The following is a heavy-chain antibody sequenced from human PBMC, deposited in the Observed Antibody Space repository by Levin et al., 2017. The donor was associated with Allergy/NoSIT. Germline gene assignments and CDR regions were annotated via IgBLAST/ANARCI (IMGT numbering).Heavy chain of an antibody. CDR1: GFTFRSYA. CDR3: ARDGLLLWFGEFSWFDP. CDR2: ISYDGSKK. D-gene: IGHD3-10*01. Sequence: LSLPCAASGFTFRSYAMHWVRQAPGKGLEWVAVISYDGSKKYYADSVKGRFTISRDNSKNTLYFQMNSLRTEDTAVYYCARDGLLLWFGEFSWFDPWGQGTLVTVSS. V-gene: IGHV3-30*04. J-gene: IGHJ5*02.